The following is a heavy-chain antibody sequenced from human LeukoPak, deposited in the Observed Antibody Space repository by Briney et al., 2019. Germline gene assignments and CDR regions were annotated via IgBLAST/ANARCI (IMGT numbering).Heavy chain of an antibody. CDR1: GYTFTSYG. CDR2: ISAYNGNT. J-gene: IGHJ6*02. V-gene: IGHV1-18*01. CDR3: ARAYYYYGMDV. Sequence: ASVKVSCKASGYTFTSYGISWVRQAPGQGLEWMGWISAYNGNTNYAQKLQGRVTMTTDTYTSTAYMELRSLRSDDTAVYYCARAYYYYGMDVWGQGTTVTVSS.